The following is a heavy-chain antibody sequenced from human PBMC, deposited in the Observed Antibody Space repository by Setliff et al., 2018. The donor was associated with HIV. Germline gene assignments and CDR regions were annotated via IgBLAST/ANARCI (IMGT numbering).Heavy chain of an antibody. CDR3: ASGEYNYGYRFDY. V-gene: IGHV4-59*01. D-gene: IGHD5-18*01. CDR1: GGSISSYY. Sequence: SETLPLTCTVSGGSISSYYWSWIRQPPGKGLEWIGYIYYSGSTNYNPSLKSRVTISVDTSKNQFSLKLSSVTAADTAVYYCASGEYNYGYRFDYWGQGTLVTVSS. J-gene: IGHJ4*02. CDR2: IYYSGST.